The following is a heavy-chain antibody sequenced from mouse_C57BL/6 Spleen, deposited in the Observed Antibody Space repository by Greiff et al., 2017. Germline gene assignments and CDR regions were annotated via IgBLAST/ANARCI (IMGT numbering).Heavy chain of an antibody. CDR1: GYTFTSYW. J-gene: IGHJ3*01. V-gene: IGHV1-53*01. CDR3: ARKGNGYDVGFAY. Sequence: QVQLQQPGTELVKPGASVKLSCKASGYTFTSYWMHWVKQRPGQGLEWIGNINPRNGGTNYNEKFKSKATLTVDKSSSTAYMQLISLTSEDYAVYYCARKGNGYDVGFAYWGQGTLVTVSA. D-gene: IGHD2-2*01. CDR2: INPRNGGT.